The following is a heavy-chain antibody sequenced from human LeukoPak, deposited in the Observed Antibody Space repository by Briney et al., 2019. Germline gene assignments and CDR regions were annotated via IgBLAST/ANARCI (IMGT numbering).Heavy chain of an antibody. J-gene: IGHJ3*02. CDR3: ATPKYYYDRSGYPGDSFDI. CDR1: GYSFTSYG. V-gene: IGHV1-18*01. Sequence: GESLKISCKGSGYSFTSYGISWVRQAPGQGLEWIGWISAYNGNTNYAQKLQGRVTMTTDTSTSTAYMELRSLRSDDTAVYYCATPKYYYDRSGYPGDSFDIWGQGTMVTVSS. D-gene: IGHD3-22*01. CDR2: ISAYNGNT.